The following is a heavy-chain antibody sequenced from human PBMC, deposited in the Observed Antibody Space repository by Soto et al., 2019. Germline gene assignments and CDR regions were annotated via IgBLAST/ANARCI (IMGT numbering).Heavy chain of an antibody. CDR2: ISAYNGNT. CDR3: AREARVAIFGVANPHFDY. V-gene: IGHV1-18*01. CDR1: GYTFTSYG. J-gene: IGHJ4*02. D-gene: IGHD3-3*01. Sequence: QVQLVQSGAEVKKPGASVKVSCKASGYTFTSYGISWGRQAPGQGLEWMGWISAYNGNTNYAQKLQGRVTMTTDTATSTGYMELRSLRSDDTAVYYCAREARVAIFGVANPHFDYWGQGTLVTVS.